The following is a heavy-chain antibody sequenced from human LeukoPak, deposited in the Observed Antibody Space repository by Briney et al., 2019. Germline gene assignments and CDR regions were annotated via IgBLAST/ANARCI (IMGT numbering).Heavy chain of an antibody. Sequence: GGSLRLSCAASGFTFSSYAMQWVRQAPGKGLEWVAVIRYDGSNKYYADSVKGRFTISRDNSKNTLYLQMNSLRAEDTAVYYCAKERDTAMVTIDYWGQGTLVTVSS. J-gene: IGHJ4*02. V-gene: IGHV3-30*02. CDR2: IRYDGSNK. D-gene: IGHD5-18*01. CDR1: GFTFSSYA. CDR3: AKERDTAMVTIDY.